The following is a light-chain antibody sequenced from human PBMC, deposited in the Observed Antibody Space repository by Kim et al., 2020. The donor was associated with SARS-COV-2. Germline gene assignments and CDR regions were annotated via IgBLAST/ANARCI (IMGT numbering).Light chain of an antibody. J-gene: IGLJ2*01. CDR3: NSRGSNDDVV. CDR2: GKN. CDR1: SLRSYY. Sequence: SSELTQDPAVSVALGQTVRITCQGDSLRSYYATWYQQKPGQAPRVVLYGKNNRPSGIPDRFSGSSSGNTTSLIITGTPAGDEAEYSCNSRGSNDDVVFGG. V-gene: IGLV3-19*01.